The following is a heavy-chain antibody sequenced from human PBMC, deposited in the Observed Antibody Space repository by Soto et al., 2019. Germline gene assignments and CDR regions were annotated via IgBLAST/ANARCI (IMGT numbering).Heavy chain of an antibody. J-gene: IGHJ4*02. CDR3: AKDLYPDGSSPTMSLDY. V-gene: IGHV3-23*01. Sequence: GGSLRLSCAASGFTFSSYAMSWVRQAPGKGLEWVSAISGSGGSTYYADSVKGRFTISRDNSKNTLYLQMNSLRAEDTAVYYCAKDLYPDGSSPTMSLDYWGQGTLVTVSS. CDR2: ISGSGGST. D-gene: IGHD6-6*01. CDR1: GFTFSSYA.